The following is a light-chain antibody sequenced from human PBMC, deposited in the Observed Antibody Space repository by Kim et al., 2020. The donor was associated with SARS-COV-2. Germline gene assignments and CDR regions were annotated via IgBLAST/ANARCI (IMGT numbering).Light chain of an antibody. CDR3: SSCTTNSLV. V-gene: IGLV2-14*03. CDR2: AVT. Sequence: PGQSITSSCTGPSSDGGDYNCVSWYQQPPGQAPKLMISAVTNRPSGVSDRFSASKSGNTASLTISGPQADDEAEYYCSSCTTNSLVFGGGTQLTVL. J-gene: IGLJ2*01. CDR1: SSDGGDYNC.